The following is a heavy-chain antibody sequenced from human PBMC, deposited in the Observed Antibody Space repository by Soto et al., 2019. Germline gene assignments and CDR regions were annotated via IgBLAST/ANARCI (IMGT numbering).Heavy chain of an antibody. CDR3: ARARGRTKLGPWNYYYYGMDV. Sequence: PSQTLSLTCAISGDSVSSNSAAWNWIRQSPSRGLEWLGRTYYRSKWYNDYAVSVKSRITIDPDTSKNQFSLQLNSVTPEDTAVYYCARARGRTKLGPWNYYYYGMDVWGQGTTVTVSS. V-gene: IGHV6-1*01. D-gene: IGHD3-16*01. CDR1: GDSVSSNSAA. CDR2: TYYRSKWYN. J-gene: IGHJ6*02.